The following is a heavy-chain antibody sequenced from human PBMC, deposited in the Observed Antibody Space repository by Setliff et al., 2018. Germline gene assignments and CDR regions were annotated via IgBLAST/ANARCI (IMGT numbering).Heavy chain of an antibody. Sequence: SLTCTVSGGSTSGYFWNWIRQPPGKGLEWIGHIYASGSTKYNPSLRSRVTISVDTSKNHFSLRLSSVTAAGTAVYYCARAPDSGTYYNLYPYYMDVWGKGTTVTVSS. J-gene: IGHJ6*03. CDR1: GGSTSGYF. CDR2: IYASGST. CDR3: ARAPDSGTYYNLYPYYMDV. V-gene: IGHV4-4*08. D-gene: IGHD1-26*01.